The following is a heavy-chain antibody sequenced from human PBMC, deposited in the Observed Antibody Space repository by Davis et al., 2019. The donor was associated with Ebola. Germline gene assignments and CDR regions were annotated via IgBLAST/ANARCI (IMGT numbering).Heavy chain of an antibody. CDR3: ARGRLRLGELSLYGEYY. D-gene: IGHD3-16*02. CDR1: GFTFSSYG. Sequence: GGSLRLSCAASGFTFSSYGMHWVRQAPGKGLEWVAVIWYDGSNKYYADSVKGRFTISRDNSKNTLYLQMNSLRAEDTAVYYCARGRLRLGELSLYGEYYWGQGTLVTVSS. CDR2: IWYDGSNK. J-gene: IGHJ4*02. V-gene: IGHV3-33*01.